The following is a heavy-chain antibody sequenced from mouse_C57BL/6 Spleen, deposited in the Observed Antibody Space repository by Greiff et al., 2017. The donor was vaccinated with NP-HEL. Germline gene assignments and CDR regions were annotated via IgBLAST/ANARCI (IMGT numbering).Heavy chain of an antibody. V-gene: IGHV1-82*01. CDR2: IYPGDGDT. Sequence: VQLQQSGPELVKPGASVKISCKASGYAFSSSWMNWVKQRPGKGLEWIGRIYPGDGDTNYNGKFKGKATLTADKSSSTAYMQLSSRTSEDSAVYFCARSIITTVVATNFDYWGQGTTLTVSS. J-gene: IGHJ2*01. CDR3: ARSIITTVVATNFDY. CDR1: GYAFSSSW. D-gene: IGHD1-1*01.